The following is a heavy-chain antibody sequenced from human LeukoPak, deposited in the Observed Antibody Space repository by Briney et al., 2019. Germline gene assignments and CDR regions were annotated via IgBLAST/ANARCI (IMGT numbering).Heavy chain of an antibody. CDR1: GGSISSGGYS. J-gene: IGHJ4*02. V-gene: IGHV4-30-2*01. CDR3: ARALSSWVFDY. D-gene: IGHD3-16*01. CDR2: IYHSGST. Sequence: SQTLSLTCAVSGGSISSGGYSWSWIRQPPGKGLEWIGYIYHSGSTYYNPSLKSRVTISVDRSKNQFSLKLSSVTAADTAVYCCARALSSWVFDYWGQGTLVTVSS.